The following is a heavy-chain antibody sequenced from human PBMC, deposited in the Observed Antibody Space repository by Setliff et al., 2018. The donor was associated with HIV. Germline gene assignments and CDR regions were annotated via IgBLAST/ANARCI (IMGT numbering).Heavy chain of an antibody. CDR2: IYHSGST. J-gene: IGHJ4*02. V-gene: IGHV4-4*02. Sequence: SETLSLTCAVSGGSISSDNWWSWVRQPPGKRLEWIGEIYHSGSTNYNPSLKSRVTISVDKSKNSLYLQMNSLRAEDTAVYYCARDGRIGVDYWGQGTLVTVSS. CDR1: GGSISSDNW. D-gene: IGHD1-26*01. CDR3: ARDGRIGVDY.